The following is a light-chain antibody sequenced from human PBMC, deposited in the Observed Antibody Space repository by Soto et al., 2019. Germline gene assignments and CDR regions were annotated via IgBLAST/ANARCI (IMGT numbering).Light chain of an antibody. J-gene: IGLJ2*01. CDR3: SSYTSSSTLE. V-gene: IGLV2-14*01. Sequence: QSALTQPASVSGSPGQSITVSCTGTSSDVGGYNYVSWYQQHPGKAPKLMIYEVSNWPSGVSNRFSGSKSGNTASLTISGLQAEDEADYYCSSYTSSSTLEFGGGTQLTVL. CDR1: SSDVGGYNY. CDR2: EVS.